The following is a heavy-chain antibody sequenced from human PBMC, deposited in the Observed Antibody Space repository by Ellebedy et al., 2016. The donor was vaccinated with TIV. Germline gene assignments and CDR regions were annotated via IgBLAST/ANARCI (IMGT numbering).Heavy chain of an antibody. J-gene: IGHJ5*02. Sequence: ASVKVSCKASGYTFTKYGISWVRQATGQGLEWMGWISGYNGDTNYAQKFQGRVTMTIDTSTRTVYMELRSLSFDYTAVYYCTRGFYEKFDPWGQGTLVTVS. CDR2: ISGYNGDT. V-gene: IGHV1-18*04. CDR1: GYTFTKYG. CDR3: TRGFYEKFDP. D-gene: IGHD5/OR15-5a*01.